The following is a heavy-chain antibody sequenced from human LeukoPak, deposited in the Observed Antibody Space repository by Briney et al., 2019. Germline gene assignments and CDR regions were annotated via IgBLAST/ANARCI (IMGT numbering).Heavy chain of an antibody. CDR2: VFNSMTT. J-gene: IGHJ4*02. D-gene: IGHD3-22*01. Sequence: PSETLSLTCTVSGGSISDYYWSWIRQPAGQGLVWIGRVFNSMTTNYNPSLKSRVTMSVDTSRNPFTRKLSSVTAWHTAVYYCARVSDETSGYSLDYWGQGTLVTVSS. CDR3: ARVSDETSGYSLDY. CDR1: GGSISDYY. V-gene: IGHV4-4*07.